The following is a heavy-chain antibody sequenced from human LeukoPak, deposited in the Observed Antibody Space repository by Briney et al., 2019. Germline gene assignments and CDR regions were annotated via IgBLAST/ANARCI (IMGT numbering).Heavy chain of an antibody. J-gene: IGHJ4*02. Sequence: GGSLRLSCAASGFIFSSYAMSWVRQAPGKGLERVTAISGSGGSTYYAVSVKGRFTISRDNSKNTLYLQMNSLRAEDTAVYYCAKSDCSSTSCPLDYWGQGTLVTVSS. CDR3: AKSDCSSTSCPLDY. CDR2: ISGSGGST. V-gene: IGHV3-23*01. CDR1: GFIFSSYA. D-gene: IGHD2-2*01.